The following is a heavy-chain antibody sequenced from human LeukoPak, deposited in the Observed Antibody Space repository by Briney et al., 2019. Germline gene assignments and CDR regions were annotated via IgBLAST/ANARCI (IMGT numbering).Heavy chain of an antibody. CDR1: GGSISGSSYF. CDR3: ARHYYGSGSPPDWFDP. Sequence: SETLSLTCTVSGGSISGSSYFWGWIRQPPGKGLEWIGSIFYSGSTYYNPSLKSRVTISVDTSKNQFSLKLSSVTAADTAVFYCARHYYGSGSPPDWFDPWGQGTLVTVSS. D-gene: IGHD3-10*01. J-gene: IGHJ5*02. CDR2: IFYSGST. V-gene: IGHV4-39*01.